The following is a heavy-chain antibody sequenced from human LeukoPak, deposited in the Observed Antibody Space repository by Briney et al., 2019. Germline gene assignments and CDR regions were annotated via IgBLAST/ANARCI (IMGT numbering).Heavy chain of an antibody. Sequence: PGGSLRLSCAASGFTFNDYYMSWIRQAPGKGLEWVSYITSGGRPIYYADSVKGRFTISRDNAKNSLDLQMDSLTAEDTAMYYCARSRCTNGVCHMYFLDYWGQGTLVTVSS. CDR1: GFTFNDYY. J-gene: IGHJ4*02. CDR2: ITSGGRPI. CDR3: ARSRCTNGVCHMYFLDY. D-gene: IGHD2-8*01. V-gene: IGHV3-11*01.